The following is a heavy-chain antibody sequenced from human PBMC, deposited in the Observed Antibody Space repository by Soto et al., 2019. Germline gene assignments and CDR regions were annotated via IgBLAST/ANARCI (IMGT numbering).Heavy chain of an antibody. CDR1: GFVVRNYA. J-gene: IGHJ3*02. V-gene: IGHV3-23*01. CDR3: AKYRSSARDAFDS. CDR2: ISGNSDTT. Sequence: PGGPLRLSCAAAGFVVRNYAVTWGGQAPGKGLEWVSIISGNSDTTHYADSVKGRFTISRDNSKNTLYLQMNSLRAEDTAVYYCAKYRSSARDAFDSWGQGTMVTVSS. D-gene: IGHD3-16*02.